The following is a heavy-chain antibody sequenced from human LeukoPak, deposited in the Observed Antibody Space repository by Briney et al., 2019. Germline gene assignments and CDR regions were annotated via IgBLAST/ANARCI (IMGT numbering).Heavy chain of an antibody. CDR3: ARVWIAAAAIDY. V-gene: IGHV1-24*01. CDR2: FDPEDGET. CDR1: GYTLTELS. J-gene: IGHJ4*02. Sequence: ASVKVSCKVSGYTLTELSMHWVRQAPGKGLEWMGGFDPEDGETIYAQKFQGRVTMTEDTSTDTAYMELSSLRSEDTAVYYCARVWIAAAAIDYWGQGTLVTVSS. D-gene: IGHD6-13*01.